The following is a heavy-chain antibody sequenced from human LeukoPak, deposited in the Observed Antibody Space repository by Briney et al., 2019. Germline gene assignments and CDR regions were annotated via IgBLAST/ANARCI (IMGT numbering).Heavy chain of an antibody. J-gene: IGHJ3*01. CDR2: LNRDGSVK. CDR3: ARDSGTCRGCAFDV. D-gene: IGHD6-25*01. CDR1: GLTFSDYY. Sequence: GGSLRLSCAASGLTFSDYYMSWVRQAPGKGLEWVANLNRDGSVKNYVDSVKGRFTISRDNAKNSLYLQMNSLRAEDTAVFYCARDSGTCRGCAFDVWGHGTMVTVSS. V-gene: IGHV3-7*01.